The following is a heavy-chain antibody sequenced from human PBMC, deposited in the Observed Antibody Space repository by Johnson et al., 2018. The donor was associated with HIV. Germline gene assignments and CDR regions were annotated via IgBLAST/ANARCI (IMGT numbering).Heavy chain of an antibody. D-gene: IGHD4-11*01. V-gene: IGHV3-30*04. CDR2: ISYDGTKK. Sequence: QVQLVESGGGVVQPGRSLRLSCAASGFAFSGYALHWVRQAPGKGLEWVAVISYDGTKKYYAGSVKGRFTISRDNSKNTRYLQMNKLRAEDTAVYYCARSVHDYSDYLRGTDACDIWGQGTLVTVSS. J-gene: IGHJ3*02. CDR1: GFAFSGYA. CDR3: ARSVHDYSDYLRGTDACDI.